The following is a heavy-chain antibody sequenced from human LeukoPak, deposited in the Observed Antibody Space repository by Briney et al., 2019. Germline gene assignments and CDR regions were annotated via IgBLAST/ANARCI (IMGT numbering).Heavy chain of an antibody. Sequence: ASVKVSCKASGYTFTGYYMHWVRQAPGQGLEWMGWINPNSGGTNYAQKFQGRVTMTTDTSISTAYMDLSRMRSDGAAVYTCARGRRGDNGASDIWGQGTMVTVSS. CDR1: GYTFTGYY. V-gene: IGHV1-2*02. D-gene: IGHD2-21*01. CDR3: ARGRRGDNGASDI. J-gene: IGHJ3*02. CDR2: INPNSGGT.